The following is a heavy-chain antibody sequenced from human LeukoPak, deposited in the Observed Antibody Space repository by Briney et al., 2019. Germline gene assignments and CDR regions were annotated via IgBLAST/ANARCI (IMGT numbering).Heavy chain of an antibody. CDR2: ISSSSSYR. CDR1: GFTFSSYT. V-gene: IGHV3-21*04. CDR3: AKYEDYYDSSGYYYVPIFDY. Sequence: PGGSLRLSCAASGFTFSSYTMNWVRQAPGKGLEWVSSISSSSSYRYYADSVKGRFTISRDNSKNTLYLQMNSLRAEDTAVYYCAKYEDYYDSSGYYYVPIFDYWGQGTLVTVSS. J-gene: IGHJ4*02. D-gene: IGHD3-22*01.